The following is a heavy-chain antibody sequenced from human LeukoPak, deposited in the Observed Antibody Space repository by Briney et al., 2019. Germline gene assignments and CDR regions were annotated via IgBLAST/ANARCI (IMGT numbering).Heavy chain of an antibody. J-gene: IGHJ4*02. Sequence: GGSLRLSCAASGFTFNDYAMHWVRQAPGKGLEWVSGISWNSGSIGYADSVKGRFTISRDNAKNSLFLQMNSLRAEGTALYYCAKGRRISLINHFNFWGQGTLVTVSS. CDR1: GFTFNDYA. CDR2: ISWNSGSI. CDR3: AKGRRISLINHFNF. V-gene: IGHV3-9*01. D-gene: IGHD3-10*01.